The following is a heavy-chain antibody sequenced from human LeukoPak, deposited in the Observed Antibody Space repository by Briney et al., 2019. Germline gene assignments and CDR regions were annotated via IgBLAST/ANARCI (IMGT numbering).Heavy chain of an antibody. V-gene: IGHV3-64*01. CDR2: ISSNGGST. D-gene: IGHD3-10*01. CDR1: GFTFSSYA. Sequence: GGSLRLSCAASGFTFSSYAMHWVRQAPGKGLEYVSAISSNGGSTYYANSVKGRFTISRDNSKNTLYLQMGSLRAEDMAVYYCARNGFGGARLGLGDYWGQGTLVTVSS. CDR3: ARNGFGGARLGLGDY. J-gene: IGHJ4*02.